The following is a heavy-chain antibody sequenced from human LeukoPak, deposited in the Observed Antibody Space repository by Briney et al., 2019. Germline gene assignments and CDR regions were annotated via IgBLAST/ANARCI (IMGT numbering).Heavy chain of an antibody. CDR1: GYTLTELS. V-gene: IGHV1-24*01. D-gene: IGHD3-22*01. CDR3: ATRKRITMIGGWAHDAFDI. CDR2: FDPEDGET. Sequence: GASVTVSCKVSGYTLTELSMHWVRQAPGKGRAWMGGFDPEDGETIYAQTFQGRVTMTEDTSTDTAYMELSRLRSEDTAVYCFATRKRITMIGGWAHDAFDIWGQGTMVTVSP. J-gene: IGHJ3*02.